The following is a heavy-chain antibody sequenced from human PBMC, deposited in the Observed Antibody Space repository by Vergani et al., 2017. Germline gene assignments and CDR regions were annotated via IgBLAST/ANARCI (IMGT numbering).Heavy chain of an antibody. Sequence: QVQLVQSGAEVKKPGASVKVSCKASGYTFTSYYMHWVRQAPGQGLEWMGIINPSGGSTSYAQKFQGRVTMTTDTSTSTAYMELRSLRSDDTAVYYCARYRYWYYRDYWYFDLWGRGTLVTVSS. CDR1: GYTFTSYY. CDR2: INPSGGST. CDR3: ARYRYWYYRDYWYFDL. J-gene: IGHJ2*01. D-gene: IGHD1-7*01. V-gene: IGHV1-46*01.